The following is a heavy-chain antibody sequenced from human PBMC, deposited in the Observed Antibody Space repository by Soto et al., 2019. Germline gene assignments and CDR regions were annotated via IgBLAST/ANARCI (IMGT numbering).Heavy chain of an antibody. D-gene: IGHD6-13*01. Sequence: SVKVSCKASGGTFRSYAISWVRQAPGQGLEWMGGIIPIFGTANYAQKFQGRVTITADESTSTAYMELSSLRSEDTAVYYCARDAPYSSSPIAFDPWGQGTLVTVSS. J-gene: IGHJ5*02. V-gene: IGHV1-69*13. CDR1: GGTFRSYA. CDR2: IIPIFGTA. CDR3: ARDAPYSSSPIAFDP.